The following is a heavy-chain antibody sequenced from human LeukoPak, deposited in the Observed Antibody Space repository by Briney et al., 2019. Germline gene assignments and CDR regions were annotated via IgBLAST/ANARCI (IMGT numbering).Heavy chain of an antibody. Sequence: GGSLRLSCAASGFTFDDYAMHWVRQPPGKGLEGLSIISWNSGYIGYADSVKGRFTVSRDNAENSVYLQMNSLRPDDTAYYFCAKVRGTYSSGFFFDSWGQGTLVTVSS. V-gene: IGHV3-9*01. CDR3: AKVRGTYSSGFFFDS. CDR2: ISWNSGYI. D-gene: IGHD6-19*01. J-gene: IGHJ4*02. CDR1: GFTFDDYA.